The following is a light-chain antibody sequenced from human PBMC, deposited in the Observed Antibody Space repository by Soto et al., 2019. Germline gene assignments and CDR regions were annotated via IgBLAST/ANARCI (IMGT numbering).Light chain of an antibody. Sequence: DIQLTQSPSSLAASIGDRVTITCRASQGISSYLAWYQQKPGKVPKLLIYAASTLQSGVPTRFSGSGSGTEFTLTISSLQTEDFATYYCQQVSTYPITFGQGTRVEI. CDR3: QQVSTYPIT. CDR1: QGISSY. V-gene: IGKV1-9*01. J-gene: IGKJ5*01. CDR2: AAS.